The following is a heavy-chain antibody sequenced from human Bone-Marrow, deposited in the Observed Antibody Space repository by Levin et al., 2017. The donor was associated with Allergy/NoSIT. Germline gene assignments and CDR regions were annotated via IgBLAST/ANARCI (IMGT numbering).Heavy chain of an antibody. CDR3: ATGRLWDGDTTGTDDVFET. Sequence: PVASLKVSCKVSGYTLSELSIHWVRQAPGKGLEWMGGFDPEDVETVYAQRVQGRVSMTEDTSTDTAYMELSSLRSEDTAVYYCATGRLWDGDTTGTDDVFETWGQGTMVTVSS. D-gene: IGHD4-17*01. V-gene: IGHV1-24*01. CDR2: FDPEDVET. CDR1: GYTLSELS. J-gene: IGHJ3*02.